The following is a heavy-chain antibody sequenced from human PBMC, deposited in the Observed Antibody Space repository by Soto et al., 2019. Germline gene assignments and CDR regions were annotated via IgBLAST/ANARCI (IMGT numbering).Heavy chain of an antibody. D-gene: IGHD6-13*01. J-gene: IGHJ5*01. Sequence: PGGSLRLSCAASGFTFSTYSMNWVRQAPGKGLEWISSMSSSGSYIYYADSMKGRFTISRDNAKNSLFLQMNSLRAEDTAVYYCARDPYSNNWFDSWGQGILVTVSS. CDR2: MSSSGSYI. CDR3: ARDPYSNNWFDS. V-gene: IGHV3-21*01. CDR1: GFTFSTYS.